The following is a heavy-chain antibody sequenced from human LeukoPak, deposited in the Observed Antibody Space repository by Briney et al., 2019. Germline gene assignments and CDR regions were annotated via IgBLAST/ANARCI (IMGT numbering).Heavy chain of an antibody. CDR1: GGTFSSYA. Sequence: SVKVSCKASGGTFSSYAISWVRQAPGQGLEWMGGIIPIFGTANYAQKFQGRVTITADESTSTAYMELSSLRSEDTAVYYCARDGCSSTSCYKASHYYYYMDVWGKGTTVTVSS. D-gene: IGHD2-2*02. V-gene: IGHV1-69*13. CDR2: IIPIFGTA. J-gene: IGHJ6*03. CDR3: ARDGCSSTSCYKASHYYYYMDV.